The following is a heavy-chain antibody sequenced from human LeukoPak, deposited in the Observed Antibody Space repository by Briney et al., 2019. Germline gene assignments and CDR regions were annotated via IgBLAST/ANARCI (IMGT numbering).Heavy chain of an antibody. J-gene: IGHJ4*02. Sequence: PSGTLSLTCTVSGGSVTSGTYYWSWIRQPPGKGLEWIGYIYYSGSTNYNSSLKSRVTMSIDTSKNQFSLKLSSVTAADTAVYYCARNYGSGTYAFDYWGQGTLVTVSS. V-gene: IGHV4-61*01. D-gene: IGHD3-10*01. CDR1: GGSVTSGTYY. CDR3: ARNYGSGTYAFDY. CDR2: IYYSGST.